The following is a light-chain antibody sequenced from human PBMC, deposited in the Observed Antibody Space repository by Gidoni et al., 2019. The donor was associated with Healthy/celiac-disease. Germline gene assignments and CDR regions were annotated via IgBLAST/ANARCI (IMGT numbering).Light chain of an antibody. CDR3: KQYNSYSFT. Sequence: DIQMTQSPSTLSAAVGDRVTITCRASQSISSWLAWYQQKPGKAPKLLIYKASSLESGVPSRFSGSGSGTEFTLTISRLQPDDFATYYCKQYNSYSFTFGPGTKVDIK. J-gene: IGKJ3*01. CDR1: QSISSW. CDR2: KAS. V-gene: IGKV1-5*03.